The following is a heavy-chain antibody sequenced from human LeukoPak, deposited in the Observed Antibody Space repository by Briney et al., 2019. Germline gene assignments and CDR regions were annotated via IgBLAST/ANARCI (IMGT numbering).Heavy chain of an antibody. CDR2: MYYSANA. J-gene: IGHJ5*02. V-gene: IGHV4-59*08. CDR3: ARRRTPDYWFDP. D-gene: IGHD1-14*01. Sequence: PSETLSLTCTVSGGSVTSYYWTWIRQPPGKGLEWIGSMYYSANANYNPSLNSRVSMSVDPSKNQISLRLSSVTAADTTIYYCARRRTPDYWFDPWGQGTLVTVSS. CDR1: GGSVTSYY.